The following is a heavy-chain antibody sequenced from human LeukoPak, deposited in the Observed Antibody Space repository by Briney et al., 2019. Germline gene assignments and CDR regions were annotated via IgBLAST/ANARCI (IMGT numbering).Heavy chain of an antibody. CDR3: VKDMARYYDTCGYEYFDY. CDR2: IGTNVDRT. CDR1: GFTFSSYA. V-gene: IGHV3-23*01. J-gene: IGHJ4*02. D-gene: IGHD3-22*01. Sequence: GGSLRLSCVASGFTFSSYAMSWVRQAPGKGLEWVSIIGTNVDRTFYADFVKGRFTISRDNSKNTLYLHMNSLRVEDTAVYDCVKDMARYYDTCGYEYFDYWGQGTLVSVSS.